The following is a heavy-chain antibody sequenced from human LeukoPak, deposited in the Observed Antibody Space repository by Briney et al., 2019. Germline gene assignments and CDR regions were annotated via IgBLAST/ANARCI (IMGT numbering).Heavy chain of an antibody. D-gene: IGHD3-22*01. J-gene: IGHJ6*03. CDR1: GGSFSGYY. CDR2: INHSGST. V-gene: IGHV4-34*01. CDR3: ARGGCNYYDSSGYYSFCYYYYMDV. Sequence: SVTLSLTCAVYGGSFSGYYWSWIRQPPGKGLEWIGEINHSGSTNYNPSLKSRVTISVDTSKNQFSLKLSSVTAADTAVYYCARGGCNYYDSSGYYSFCYYYYMDVWGKGTTVTVSS.